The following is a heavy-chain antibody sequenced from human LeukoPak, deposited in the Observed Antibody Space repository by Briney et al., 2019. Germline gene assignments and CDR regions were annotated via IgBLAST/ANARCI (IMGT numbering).Heavy chain of an antibody. CDR1: GYTFSTYG. V-gene: IGHV1-18*01. D-gene: IGHD5-12*01. Sequence: ASVKVSCKASGYTFSTYGITWVRQAHGQGLEWLGWVSPHNGNTNYAQKFQGRVTLTTDTSANTAYLELRSLRSDDTALYYCARDHLDIVPTIYSFWGQGTLVTVSS. CDR2: VSPHNGNT. CDR3: ARDHLDIVPTIYSF. J-gene: IGHJ4*02.